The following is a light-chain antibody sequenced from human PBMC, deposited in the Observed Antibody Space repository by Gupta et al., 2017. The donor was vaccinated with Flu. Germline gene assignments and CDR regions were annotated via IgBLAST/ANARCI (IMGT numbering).Light chain of an antibody. J-gene: IGKJ1*01. V-gene: IGKV3-11*01. Sequence: VSLSPGERATRSCRASQSVRSDLAWYTKRPGQAPRLLISGASHKATGIPDRFTGAGGGTHFTLTNNGVEREDFGLFFCQNRVEPPPWATFGQGTKVEIK. CDR3: QNRVEPPPWAT. CDR2: GAS. CDR1: QSVRSD.